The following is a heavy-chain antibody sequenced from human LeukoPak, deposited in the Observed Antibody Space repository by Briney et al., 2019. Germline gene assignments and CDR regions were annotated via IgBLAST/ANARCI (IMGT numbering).Heavy chain of an antibody. J-gene: IGHJ4*02. CDR2: IRSKADNYAT. CDR1: GFTFSGSP. CDR3: TQSNY. V-gene: IGHV3-73*01. Sequence: GGSLILSCAASGFTFSGSPILWVRQASGKGLEWVGRIRSKADNYATAYAASVQGRCTISRDDSRSTAYLQLNSLKTEDTAVYYCTQSNYWGQGALVTVSS.